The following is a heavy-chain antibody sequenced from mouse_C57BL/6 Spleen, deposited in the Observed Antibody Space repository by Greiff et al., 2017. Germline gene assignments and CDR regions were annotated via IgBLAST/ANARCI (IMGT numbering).Heavy chain of an antibody. J-gene: IGHJ2*01. D-gene: IGHD5-5*01. Sequence: DVMLVESGGGLVKPGGSLKLSCAASGFTFSDYGMHWVRQAPEKGLEWVAYISSGSSTIYYADTVKGRFTISRDNAKNTLFLQMTSLRSEDTAMYYCAILPFDYWGQGTTLTVSS. V-gene: IGHV5-17*01. CDR1: GFTFSDYG. CDR2: ISSGSSTI. CDR3: AILPFDY.